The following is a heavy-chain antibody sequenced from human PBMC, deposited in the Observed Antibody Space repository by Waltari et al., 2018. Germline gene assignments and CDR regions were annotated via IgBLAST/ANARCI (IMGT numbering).Heavy chain of an antibody. CDR3: ARESGDYSPFDN. J-gene: IGHJ4*02. CDR2: IFTSGIT. CDR1: GGSIRSYY. V-gene: IGHV4-4*07. D-gene: IGHD4-17*01. Sequence: QVQLQESGPGLVKPLETLSLTCSVSGGSIRSYYWSWIRQPAGKGLEWIGHIFTSGITKYNPSLKSRVTMSVDTSKNQFSLKLTPVTAADTAVYYCARESGDYSPFDNWGQGTLVTVSS.